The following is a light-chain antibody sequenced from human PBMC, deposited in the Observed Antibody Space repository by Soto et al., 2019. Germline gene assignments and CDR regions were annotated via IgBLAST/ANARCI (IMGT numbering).Light chain of an antibody. CDR3: SSYAGSNNYV. Sequence: QSALTQPPSASGSPGQTVTISCTGTSSDVGGYSSVSWYQLHPGKAPKLMVYEVSKRPSGVPDRFSGSKSGNTASLTVSGLQAEYEADYYCSSYAGSNNYVFGTGTKLTVL. CDR1: SSDVGGYSS. CDR2: EVS. J-gene: IGLJ1*01. V-gene: IGLV2-8*01.